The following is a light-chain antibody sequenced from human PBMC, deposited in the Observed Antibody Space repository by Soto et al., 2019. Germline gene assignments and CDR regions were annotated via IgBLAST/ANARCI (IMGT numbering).Light chain of an antibody. J-gene: IGKJ3*01. CDR1: QSVNSN. Sequence: EIVMTQSPATLSVSPGERATLSCRASQSVNSNLAWYQQKPGQAPRLLIYGASTRATGIPARFSGSGSGTDFTLTISSLQSEDFAVYYCQQDNNWPPNFGPGTTVDIK. V-gene: IGKV3-15*01. CDR3: QQDNNWPPN. CDR2: GAS.